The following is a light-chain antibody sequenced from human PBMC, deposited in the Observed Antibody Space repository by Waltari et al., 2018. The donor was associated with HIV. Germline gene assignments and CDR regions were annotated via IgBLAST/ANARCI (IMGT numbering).Light chain of an antibody. CDR2: AAS. CDR1: QSISNY. Sequence: DIQMTQSPSSLYPSVGDRVTITCRASQSISNYLNWYQQKPGKAPKLLIYAASNVQSGVPTGFSGSGSGTEFTLTISSLQPEDFATYYCQQSYTTSYSFGQGTKLEIK. V-gene: IGKV1-39*01. CDR3: QQSYTTSYS. J-gene: IGKJ2*03.